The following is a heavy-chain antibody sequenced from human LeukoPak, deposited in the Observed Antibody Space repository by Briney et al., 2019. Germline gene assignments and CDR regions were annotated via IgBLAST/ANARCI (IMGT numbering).Heavy chain of an antibody. CDR2: IYHSGNT. V-gene: IGHV4-59*01. J-gene: IGHJ4*02. Sequence: SSETLFLTFTFSGGSISSYYLSWIRQPPRKGLEWIGYIYHSGNTNYNPSLKSRVTISVDTSKNQFSLKLSSVTAADTAVYYCARGYCSGGSCYLLYWGQGTLVTVSS. CDR1: GGSISSYY. D-gene: IGHD2-15*01. CDR3: ARGYCSGGSCYLLY.